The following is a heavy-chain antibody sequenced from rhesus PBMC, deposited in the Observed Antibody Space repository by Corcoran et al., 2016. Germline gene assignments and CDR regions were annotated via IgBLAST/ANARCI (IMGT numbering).Heavy chain of an antibody. Sequence: QLQLQESGPGLVKPSETLSVTCAVSGGSISSSYWSWIRQAPGKGLEWVGYIYGSGSSTNYNPSLKSRVTLSVETSKNQLSLKLSSVTAADTAVYYCATSTGDTAGTVLIGYWGQGVLVTVSS. D-gene: IGHD5-42*01. J-gene: IGHJ4*01. CDR2: IYGSGSST. CDR3: ATSTGDTAGTVLIGY. CDR1: GGSISSSY. V-gene: IGHV4-169*01.